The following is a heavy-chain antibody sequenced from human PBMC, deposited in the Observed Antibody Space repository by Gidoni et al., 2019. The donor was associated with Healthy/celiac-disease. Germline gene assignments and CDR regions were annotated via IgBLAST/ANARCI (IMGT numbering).Heavy chain of an antibody. V-gene: IGHV3-64D*06. D-gene: IGHD6-13*01. CDR3: VRATAAGTYYFDY. J-gene: IGHJ4*02. CDR1: GFTCSSYA. Sequence: EVQLVESGGGLVQPGGSRRLSCSACGFTCSSYAMHGVRQAPGKGLEYVSAISSNGGSTYYADSVKGRFTISRDNSKNTLYLQMSSLRAEDTAVYYCVRATAAGTYYFDYWGQGTLVTVSS. CDR2: ISSNGGST.